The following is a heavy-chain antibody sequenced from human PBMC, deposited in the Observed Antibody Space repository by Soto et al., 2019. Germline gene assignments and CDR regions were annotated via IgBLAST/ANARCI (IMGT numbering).Heavy chain of an antibody. D-gene: IGHD6-6*01. CDR3: ARDFDGGSSLDYYYGMDV. Sequence: GGSLRLSCAASGFTFSSYAMSWVRQAPGKGLEWVAAISGSGGSTYYADSVKGRFTISRDNSKNTLYLQMNSLRAEDTAVYYCARDFDGGSSLDYYYGMDVWGQGTTVTVSS. CDR2: ISGSGGST. CDR1: GFTFSSYA. V-gene: IGHV3-23*01. J-gene: IGHJ6*02.